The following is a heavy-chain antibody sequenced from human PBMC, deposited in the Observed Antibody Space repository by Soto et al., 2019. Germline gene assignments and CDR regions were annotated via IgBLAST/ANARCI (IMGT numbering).Heavy chain of an antibody. V-gene: IGHV4-31*11. D-gene: IGHD3-22*01. CDR1: GDSISSGVYY. Sequence: QVQLLESGPGLVRPSQTLSLTCAVSGDSISSGVYYWSWIRQHPGKGLEWISYIYYTGPSNYNPSIERRITTAGVTSKNQSSLEMRSVTAADTGIYFCVIVRDPYDSQLVDRWGQGTLGTVSS. J-gene: IGHJ5*02. CDR2: IYYTGPS. CDR3: VIVRDPYDSQLVDR.